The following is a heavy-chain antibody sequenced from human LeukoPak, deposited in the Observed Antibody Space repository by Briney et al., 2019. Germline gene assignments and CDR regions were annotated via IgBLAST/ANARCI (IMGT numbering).Heavy chain of an antibody. Sequence: ASVKVSCKASGYTFTGYYMHWVRQAPGQGLEWMGWINPNSGGTNYAQKFQGRVTMTRDTSISTVYMELSRLRSDDTAVYYCARGAGGFGEFDFDSWGQGTLVTVSS. CDR1: GYTFTGYY. D-gene: IGHD3-10*01. V-gene: IGHV1-2*02. J-gene: IGHJ4*02. CDR2: INPNSGGT. CDR3: ARGAGGFGEFDFDS.